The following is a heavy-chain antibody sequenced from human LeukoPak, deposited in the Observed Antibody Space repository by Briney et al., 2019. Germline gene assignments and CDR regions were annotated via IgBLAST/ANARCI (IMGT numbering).Heavy chain of an antibody. CDR1: GASISSSSCY. V-gene: IGHV4-39*01. CDR3: ARREGRQWFHFDS. Sequence: SETLSLTCTVSGASISSSSCYWAWIRQPPGKGLEWIGGIYYSGTTYYNPSLKSRISISVDTSKNQFPLKVNSVTAADTAVYYCARREGRQWFHFDSWGQGTLVTVSS. D-gene: IGHD2-8*01. CDR2: IYYSGTT. J-gene: IGHJ4*02.